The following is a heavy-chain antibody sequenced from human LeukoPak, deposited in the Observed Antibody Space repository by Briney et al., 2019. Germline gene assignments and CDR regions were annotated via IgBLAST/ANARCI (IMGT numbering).Heavy chain of an antibody. CDR2: IYSDGST. V-gene: IGHV3-53*01. D-gene: IGHD2-15*01. CDR1: GFTVHSYY. J-gene: IGHJ3*02. CDR3: ARDIGGGGAFDI. Sequence: GGSLRLSCAASGFTVHSYYMSWVRQAPGKGLEWVSVIYSDGSTYYADSLKGRFTISRGNSKNTLYLQMNSLRAEDTAVYYCARDIGGGGAFDIWGHGTMVTVSS.